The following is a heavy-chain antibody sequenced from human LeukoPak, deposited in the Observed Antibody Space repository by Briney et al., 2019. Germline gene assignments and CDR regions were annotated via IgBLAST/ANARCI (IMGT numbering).Heavy chain of an antibody. CDR2: INHSGST. CDR1: GGSFSGYY. CDR3: ARDTGTTVTHYYYGMDV. Sequence: SETLSLTCAVYGGSFSGYYWSWIRQPPGKGLEWIGEINHSGSTNYNPSLKSRVTISVDTSKNQFSLKLSSVTAADTAVYYCARDTGTTVTHYYYGMDVWGQGTTVTASS. J-gene: IGHJ6*02. D-gene: IGHD4-17*01. V-gene: IGHV4-34*01.